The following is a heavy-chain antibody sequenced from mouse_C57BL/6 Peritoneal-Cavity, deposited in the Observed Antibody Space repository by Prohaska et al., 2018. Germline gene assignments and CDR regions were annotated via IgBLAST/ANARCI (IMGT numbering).Heavy chain of an antibody. CDR2: ISVGGGNT. Sequence: EVMLVESGGGLVKPGGSLKLSCAASGFTFSSYTMSWVRQTPVKRLEWVATISVGGGNTYYPDSVKGRFTIYRDNAKNTLYLQMSSLRSEDTALYYCARHGGYTNYYDMDYWGQGTSVTVSS. J-gene: IGHJ4*01. D-gene: IGHD2-2*01. V-gene: IGHV5-9*01. CDR1: GFTFSSYT. CDR3: ARHGGYTNYYDMDY.